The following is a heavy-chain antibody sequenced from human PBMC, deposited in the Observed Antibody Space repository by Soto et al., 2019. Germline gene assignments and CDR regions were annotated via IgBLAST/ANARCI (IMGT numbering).Heavy chain of an antibody. V-gene: IGHV4-39*01. CDR3: ARSTRGYYGSGSYSPVDY. CDR2: IYYSGST. CDR1: GASISSSSYY. J-gene: IGHJ4*02. Sequence: SETLSLTCTVSGASISSSSYYWGWIRQPPGKGLEWIGSIYYSGSTYYNPSLKSRCTISVDTSKNQFSMKLSSVTDADTAVYYCARSTRGYYGSGSYSPVDYWGQGTLVTVSS. D-gene: IGHD3-10*01.